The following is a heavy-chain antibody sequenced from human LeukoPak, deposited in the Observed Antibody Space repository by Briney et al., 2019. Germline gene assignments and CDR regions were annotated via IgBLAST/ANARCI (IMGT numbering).Heavy chain of an antibody. CDR3: GSLTVVAKDH. V-gene: IGHV3-74*01. CDR2: INRDGSST. J-gene: IGHJ4*02. CDR1: VFTFSTYW. D-gene: IGHD3-22*01. Sequence: PGGSLRLSCAASVFTFSTYWMHWVRQAPAKGLVGVAQINRDGSSTSYADSVKGRFTSSRDNAKNTLYLQMINLRAEDTAVYYCGSLTVVAKDHWGQGTLVTVSS.